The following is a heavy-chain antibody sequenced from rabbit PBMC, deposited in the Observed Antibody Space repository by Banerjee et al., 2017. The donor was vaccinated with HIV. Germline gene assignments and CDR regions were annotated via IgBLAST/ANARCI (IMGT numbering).Heavy chain of an antibody. CDR2: IGTGTGTT. V-gene: IGHV1S45*01. J-gene: IGHJ6*01. CDR3: ARDTGSSFSSYGMDL. Sequence: QEQLVESGGGLVQPEGSLTLTCKASGVSLNDKDVMSWVRQAPGKGLEWIGCIGTGTGTTDYASWAKGRFTIPKTSSTTVTLQMTSLTVADTATYFCARDTGSSFSSYGMDLWGPGTLVTVS. CDR1: GVSLNDKDV. D-gene: IGHD8-1*01.